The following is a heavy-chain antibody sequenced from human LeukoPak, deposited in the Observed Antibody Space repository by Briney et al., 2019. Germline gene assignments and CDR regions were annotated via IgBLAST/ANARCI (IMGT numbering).Heavy chain of an antibody. D-gene: IGHD3-22*01. J-gene: IGHJ4*02. CDR2: INHSGST. V-gene: IGHV4-34*01. CDR3: ARPPYYYDSSGSVVDY. Sequence: KASETLSLTCAVYGGSFSGYYWSWIRQPPGKGLEWIGEINHSGSTNYNPSLKSRVTISVDTSKNQFSLKLSSVTAADTAVYYCARPPYYYDSSGSVVDYWGQGTLVTVSS. CDR1: GGSFSGYY.